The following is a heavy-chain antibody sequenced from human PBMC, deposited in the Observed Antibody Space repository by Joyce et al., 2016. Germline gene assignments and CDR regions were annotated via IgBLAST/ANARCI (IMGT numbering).Heavy chain of an antibody. J-gene: IGHJ4*02. D-gene: IGHD4-17*01. Sequence: EVQLLESGGGLVQPGGSLRLSCAASRFAFSSYAMSWVRQAPGKGMGWVSTISSSGGSTDYADSVKGRFTISRDNSENTLYLQMNSLRAGDTAVYYCAKDQDYGDYSVDYWGQGTLVTVSS. V-gene: IGHV3-23*01. CDR2: ISSSGGST. CDR1: RFAFSSYA. CDR3: AKDQDYGDYSVDY.